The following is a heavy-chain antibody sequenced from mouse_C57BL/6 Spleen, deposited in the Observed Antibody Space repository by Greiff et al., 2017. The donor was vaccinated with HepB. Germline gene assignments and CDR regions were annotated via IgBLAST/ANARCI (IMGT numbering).Heavy chain of an antibody. Sequence: VQLQQSGPELVKPGASVKISCKASGYAFSSSWMNWVKQRPGKGLEWIGRIYPGDGDTNYNGKFKGKATLTADKSSSTAYMQLSSLTSEDSAVYFFARGDYYGSSRLYFDVWGTGTTVTVSS. D-gene: IGHD1-1*01. CDR3: ARGDYYGSSRLYFDV. CDR1: GYAFSSSW. V-gene: IGHV1-82*01. CDR2: IYPGDGDT. J-gene: IGHJ1*03.